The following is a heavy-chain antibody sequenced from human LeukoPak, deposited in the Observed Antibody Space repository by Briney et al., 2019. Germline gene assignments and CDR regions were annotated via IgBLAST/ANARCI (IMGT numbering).Heavy chain of an antibody. CDR1: GYTFTGYY. D-gene: IGHD2-15*01. V-gene: IGHV1-2*02. Sequence: GASVKVSCKASGYTFTGYYMHWVRQAPGQGLEWMGWINPNSGGTNYAQKFQGRVTMTRDTSISTAYMELSRLRSDDTAVYYCARDGNRAGGYCSGGSCYPPSLYRYYYYYGMDVWGQGTTVTVSS. CDR2: INPNSGGT. J-gene: IGHJ6*02. CDR3: ARDGNRAGGYCSGGSCYPPSLYRYYYYYGMDV.